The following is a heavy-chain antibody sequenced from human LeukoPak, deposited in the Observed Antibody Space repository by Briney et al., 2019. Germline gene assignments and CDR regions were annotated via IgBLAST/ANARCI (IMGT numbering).Heavy chain of an antibody. D-gene: IGHD2-2*01. J-gene: IGHJ4*02. V-gene: IGHV3-21*01. CDR2: ISSSSSYI. CDR3: ARDRALYCSSTSCYFDY. CDR1: GFTFSSYS. Sequence: GGSLRFSCAASGFTFSSYSMNWVRQAPGKGLEWISSISSSSSYIYYADSVKGRFTISRDNAKNSLYLQMNSLRAEDTAVYYCARDRALYCSSTSCYFDYWGQGTLVTVSS.